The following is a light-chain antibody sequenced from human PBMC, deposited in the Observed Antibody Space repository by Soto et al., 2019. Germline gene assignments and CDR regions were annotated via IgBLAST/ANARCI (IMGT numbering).Light chain of an antibody. J-gene: IGKJ4*01. Sequence: EIVLTQSPDTLSLSPGERATLSCRASQSISTYLAWYQQKAGQAPRLLIYDASNRATGIPARFSGSGSGTDFTLTISSLEPEDFAVYYCQQRSNWPPLTFGGGTKVEIK. CDR3: QQRSNWPPLT. CDR2: DAS. V-gene: IGKV3-11*01. CDR1: QSISTY.